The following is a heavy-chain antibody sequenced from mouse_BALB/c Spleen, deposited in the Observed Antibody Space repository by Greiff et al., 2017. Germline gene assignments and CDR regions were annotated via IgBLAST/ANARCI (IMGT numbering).Heavy chain of an antibody. Sequence: EVMLVESGGGLVQPGGSLKLSCAASGFTFSSYTMSWVRQTPEKRLEWVAYISNGGGSTYYPDTVKGRFTISRDNAKNTLYLQMSRLKSEDTAMYYCARLTGKGYAMGYWGQGTSVTVSS. CDR3: ARLTGKGYAMGY. V-gene: IGHV5-12-2*01. J-gene: IGHJ4*01. D-gene: IGHD4-1*01. CDR2: ISNGGGST. CDR1: GFTFSSYT.